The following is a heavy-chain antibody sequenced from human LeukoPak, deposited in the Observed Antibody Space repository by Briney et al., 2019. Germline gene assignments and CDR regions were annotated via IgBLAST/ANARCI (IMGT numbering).Heavy chain of an antibody. D-gene: IGHD3-22*01. CDR1: GYTFTTYW. Sequence: GESLKISFRGSGYTFTTYWIGWVRQMPGKGLEWMGIMFPDDSNIRYNPSFQGQVTISADKSTSTAYLQWSSLKASDTAIYYCARLGGYYLYYFDYWGQGTPVTVSS. V-gene: IGHV5-51*01. J-gene: IGHJ4*02. CDR2: MFPDDSNI. CDR3: ARLGGYYLYYFDY.